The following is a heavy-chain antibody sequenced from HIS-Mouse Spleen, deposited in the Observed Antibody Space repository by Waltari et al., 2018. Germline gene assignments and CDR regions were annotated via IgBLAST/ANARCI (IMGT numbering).Heavy chain of an antibody. CDR2: ISYDGSNK. D-gene: IGHD6-19*01. J-gene: IGHJ4*02. CDR3: AKASSGWLDY. V-gene: IGHV3-30*18. CDR1: GVTFSSYG. Sequence: QVQLVESGGGVVQPGRSLILSCAASGVTFSSYGMHWVRQGPGKGVEGMAVISYDGSNKYYADSVNGRFTISRDNSKNTLYLQMNSLRAEDTAVYYCAKASSGWLDYWGQGTLVTVSS.